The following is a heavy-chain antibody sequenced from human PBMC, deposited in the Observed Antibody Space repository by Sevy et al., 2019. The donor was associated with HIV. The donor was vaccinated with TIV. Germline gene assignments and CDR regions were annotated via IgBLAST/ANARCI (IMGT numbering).Heavy chain of an antibody. J-gene: IGHJ5*02. Sequence: SETLSLTCTVSGGSISSSSYYWGWIRQPPGKGLEWIGSIYYSGSTYYNPSLKSRVTISVDTSKNQFSLKRSSVTAADTAVYYCARLYRGNWFDPWGQGTLVTVSS. CDR3: ARLYRGNWFDP. V-gene: IGHV4-39*01. CDR1: GGSISSSSYY. CDR2: IYYSGST. D-gene: IGHD2-2*01.